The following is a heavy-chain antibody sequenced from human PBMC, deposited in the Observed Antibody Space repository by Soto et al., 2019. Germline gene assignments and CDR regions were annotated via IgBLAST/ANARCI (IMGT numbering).Heavy chain of an antibody. Sequence: ASVKVSCMAYGYTFTSYAMHRVRQAPGQRLEWMGWINAGNGNTKYSQKFQGRVTITRDTSASTAYMELSSLRSEDTAVYYCARGAAAGTGDYWGQGTLVTVSS. CDR1: GYTFTSYA. CDR2: INAGNGNT. CDR3: ARGAAAGTGDY. J-gene: IGHJ4*02. D-gene: IGHD6-13*01. V-gene: IGHV1-3*01.